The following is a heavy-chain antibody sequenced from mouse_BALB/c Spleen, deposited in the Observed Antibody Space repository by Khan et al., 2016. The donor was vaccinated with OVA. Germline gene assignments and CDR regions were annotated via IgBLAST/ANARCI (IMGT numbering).Heavy chain of an antibody. J-gene: IGHJ4*01. V-gene: IGHV2-9*02. CDR2: IWAGGNA. Sequence: QVQLKESGPGLVAPSQSLSITCTVSGFSLSSHGVHWVRQPPGKGLEWLGVIWAGGNAHYNSALMSRLSISKDNSKSQVFLKMNGLQTDDTAMYYCARGMDYWGQGTSVTVSS. CDR3: ARGMDY. CDR1: GFSLSSHG.